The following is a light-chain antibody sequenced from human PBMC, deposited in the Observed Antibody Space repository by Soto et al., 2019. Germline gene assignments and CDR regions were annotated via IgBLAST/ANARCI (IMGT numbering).Light chain of an antibody. Sequence: QSALTQPPSASGTPGQRVTISCSGSSSNIGSNTVNWYQQLPGTAPKLLIYSNNQRPSGVPDQFSGSKSGTSASLAISGLQSEDEADYYCAAWDDSLNGHVFGTGTKLTVL. J-gene: IGLJ1*01. CDR2: SNN. V-gene: IGLV1-44*01. CDR3: AAWDDSLNGHV. CDR1: SSNIGSNT.